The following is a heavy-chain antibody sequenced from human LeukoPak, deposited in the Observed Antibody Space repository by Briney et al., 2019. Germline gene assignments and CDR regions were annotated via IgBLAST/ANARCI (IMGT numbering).Heavy chain of an antibody. Sequence: GGSLRLSCAASGFTFSSYLMSWVRQAPGKGLEWVANIKQDGREKYYVGSVRGGFTISRYNAKTSLYLKMNSLRAEDTAVYYCARVLSGYSFNAFDIWGQGTMVTVSS. D-gene: IGHD5-18*01. J-gene: IGHJ3*02. CDR2: IKQDGREK. CDR3: ARVLSGYSFNAFDI. CDR1: GFTFSSYL. V-gene: IGHV3-7*01.